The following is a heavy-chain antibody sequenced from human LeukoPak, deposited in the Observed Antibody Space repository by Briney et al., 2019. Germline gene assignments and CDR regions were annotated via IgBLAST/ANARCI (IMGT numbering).Heavy chain of an antibody. CDR2: IYYSGST. CDR3: AREAPSSSWSVPFDY. Sequence: SETLSLTCTVSGGSISSSSYYWGWIRQPPGKGLEWIGSIYYSGSTYYNPSLKSRVTISVDTSKNQFSLKLSSVTAADTAVYYCAREAPSSSWSVPFDYWGQGTLVTVSS. V-gene: IGHV4-39*07. D-gene: IGHD6-13*01. CDR1: GGSISSSSYY. J-gene: IGHJ4*02.